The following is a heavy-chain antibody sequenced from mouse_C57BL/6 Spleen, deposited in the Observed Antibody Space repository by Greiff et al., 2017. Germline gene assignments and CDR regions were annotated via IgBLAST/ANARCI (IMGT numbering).Heavy chain of an antibody. J-gene: IGHJ4*01. V-gene: IGHV1-52*01. CDR1: GYTFTSYW. CDR2: IDPSDSET. Sequence: QVQLQQPGAELVRPGSSVKLSCKASGYTFTSYWMHWVKQRPIQGLEWIGNIDPSDSETHYNQKFKDKATLTVDKSSSTAYMQLSSLTSEDSAVYYGARFPDGYYSMDYWGQGTSVTVSS. CDR3: ARFPDGYYSMDY. D-gene: IGHD2-3*01.